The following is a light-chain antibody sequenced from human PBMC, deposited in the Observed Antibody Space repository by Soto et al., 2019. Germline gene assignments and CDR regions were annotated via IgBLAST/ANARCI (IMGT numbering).Light chain of an antibody. CDR2: RNT. V-gene: IGLV1-40*01. Sequence: QSVLTQPPSVSGAPGQRVTISCTGSSSNTGAGYYVHWYQQLPGTAPKLLIYRNTNRPSGVPDRFSGSKSGTSASLAITGLQAEDEGDYYCQSYDGSLSGSVFGGGTKLTVL. CDR3: QSYDGSLSGSV. J-gene: IGLJ2*01. CDR1: SSNTGAGYY.